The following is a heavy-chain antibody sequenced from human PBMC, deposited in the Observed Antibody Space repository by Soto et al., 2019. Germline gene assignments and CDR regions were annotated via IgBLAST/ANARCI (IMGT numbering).Heavy chain of an antibody. Sequence: ASVKVSCKASGYTFTSYGISWVRQAPGQGLEWMGGIIPIFGTANYAQKFQGRVTITADESTSTAYMELSSLRSEDTAVYYCARDRSAPGYYYGMDVWGQGTTVTVSS. CDR2: IIPIFGTA. V-gene: IGHV1-69*13. CDR3: ARDRSAPGYYYGMDV. J-gene: IGHJ6*02. CDR1: GYTFTSYG.